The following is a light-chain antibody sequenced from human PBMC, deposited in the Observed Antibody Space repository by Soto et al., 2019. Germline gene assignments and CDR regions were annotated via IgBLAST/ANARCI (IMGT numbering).Light chain of an antibody. CDR2: AAS. CDR3: QQANSFPLS. J-gene: IGKJ4*01. V-gene: IGKV1-12*01. CDR1: QGISSW. Sequence: DIQMTQSPSSVSASVGDRATITCRASQGISSWLAWYQQKPGRAPKLLIYAASSLQGGAPSRFTGSGSGTDFTLTITGLQPDDVATYYCQQANSFPLSFGGGTKVDI.